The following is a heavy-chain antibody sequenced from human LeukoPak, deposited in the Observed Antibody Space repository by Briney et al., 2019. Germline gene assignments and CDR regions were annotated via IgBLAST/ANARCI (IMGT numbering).Heavy chain of an antibody. J-gene: IGHJ4*02. Sequence: SVKVSCKASGGTFSSYAISWVRQAPGQGLEWMGRIIPIFGTANYAQKFQGRVTITTYESTITAYMELSSLRSEDTAVYYCARGDYGGNPWNFDYWGQGTLVTVSS. CDR1: GGTFSSYA. V-gene: IGHV1-69*05. D-gene: IGHD4-23*01. CDR3: ARGDYGGNPWNFDY. CDR2: IIPIFGTA.